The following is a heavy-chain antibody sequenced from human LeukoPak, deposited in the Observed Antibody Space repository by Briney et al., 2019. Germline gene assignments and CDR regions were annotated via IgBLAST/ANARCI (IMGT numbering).Heavy chain of an antibody. D-gene: IGHD5-18*01. CDR3: AREDDTAMVWFDP. CDR2: IIPILGIA. J-gene: IGHJ5*02. V-gene: IGHV1-69*04. CDR1: GGTFSSYA. Sequence: GASVKVSCKASGGTFSSYAISWVRQAPGQGLEWMGRIIPILGIANYAQKFQGRVTITADKSTSTAYMELSSLRSEDTAVYYCAREDDTAMVWFDPWGQGTLVTVSS.